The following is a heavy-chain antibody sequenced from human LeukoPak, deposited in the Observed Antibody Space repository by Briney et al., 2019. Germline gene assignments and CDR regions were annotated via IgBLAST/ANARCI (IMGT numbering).Heavy chain of an antibody. CDR1: GFTFSNAW. D-gene: IGHD6-19*01. CDR3: TTEEEIAVAGTLDY. V-gene: IGHV3-15*01. J-gene: IGHJ4*02. Sequence: GGSLRPSCAASGFTFSNAWMSWVRQVPGKGLEWVGHIKSKSDGGTADYAAPVKGRFTISRDDSKNTLYLQMNSLKTEDTAVYYCTTEEEIAVAGTLDYWGQGTLVTVSS. CDR2: IKSKSDGGTA.